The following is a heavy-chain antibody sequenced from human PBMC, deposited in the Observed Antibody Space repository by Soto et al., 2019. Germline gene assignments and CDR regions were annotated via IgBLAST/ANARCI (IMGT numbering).Heavy chain of an antibody. CDR1: GFSFGSYA. D-gene: IGHD3-3*01. J-gene: IGHJ4*02. Sequence: GGSLRLSCAASGFSFGSYALSWVRQAPGKGLEWVSTISGSDGKTFYADSVKGRFSISRDTSQNTLYLQMNSLRADDTAIYYCARWSYLDYWGQGTRVTVYS. CDR2: ISGSDGKT. V-gene: IGHV3-23*01. CDR3: ARWSYLDY.